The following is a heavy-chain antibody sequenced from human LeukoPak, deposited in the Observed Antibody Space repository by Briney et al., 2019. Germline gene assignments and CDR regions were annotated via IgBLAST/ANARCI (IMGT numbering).Heavy chain of an antibody. CDR2: INHSGST. V-gene: IGHV4-34*01. Sequence: PSETLSLTCAVYGGSFSGYYWSWIRQPPGKGLEWIGEINHSGSTNYNPSLKSRVTISVDTSKNQFSLKPSSVTAADTAVYYCARARPYSSSWVYWFDPWGQGTLVTVSS. J-gene: IGHJ5*02. CDR1: GGSFSGYY. CDR3: ARARPYSSSWVYWFDP. D-gene: IGHD6-13*01.